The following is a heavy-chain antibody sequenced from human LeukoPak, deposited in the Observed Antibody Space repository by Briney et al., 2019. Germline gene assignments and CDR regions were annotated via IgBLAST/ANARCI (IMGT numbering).Heavy chain of an antibody. CDR2: INHSGST. Sequence: SETLSLTCAVYGGSFSGYYWSWIRQPPGKGLECIGEINHSGSTNYNPSLKSRVNISVDTSKNQFYLKLSSVTAADTAVYYCARAPRAVDSYYDFWRGYYTPSAEYFQHWGQGTLVTVSS. J-gene: IGHJ1*01. CDR1: GGSFSGYY. D-gene: IGHD3-3*01. V-gene: IGHV4-34*01. CDR3: ARAPRAVDSYYDFWRGYYTPSAEYFQH.